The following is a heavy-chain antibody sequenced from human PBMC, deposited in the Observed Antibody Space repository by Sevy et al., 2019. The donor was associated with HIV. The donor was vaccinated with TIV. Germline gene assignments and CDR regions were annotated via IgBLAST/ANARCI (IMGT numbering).Heavy chain of an antibody. CDR1: GDSVSSGTYR. D-gene: IGHD5-18*01. CDR3: ARRRTALVAGHYYGLDV. J-gene: IGHJ6*02. Sequence: SETLSLTCTVFGDSVSSGTYRWSWIRQPPGKGLEWIGYIYYSGTTNFNPSLRSRVTMSVDTSENQFSLKLNSMTAADTAVYYCARRRTALVAGHYYGLDVWGQGTTVTVSS. CDR2: IYYSGTT. V-gene: IGHV4-61*01.